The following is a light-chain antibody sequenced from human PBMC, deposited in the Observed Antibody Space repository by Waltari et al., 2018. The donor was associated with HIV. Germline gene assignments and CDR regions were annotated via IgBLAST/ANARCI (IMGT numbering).Light chain of an antibody. CDR2: AAS. Sequence: DIQMTQSPSSLSASVGDRVIITCRTSQDIGGYLSWYQQKPGKAPRLLIYAASSFQSGVPSRFTGRGSRTDFTLTITSLQPEDFATYYCQQSHSPPYTFGQGTKVEI. CDR3: QQSHSPPYT. J-gene: IGKJ2*01. CDR1: QDIGGY. V-gene: IGKV1-39*01.